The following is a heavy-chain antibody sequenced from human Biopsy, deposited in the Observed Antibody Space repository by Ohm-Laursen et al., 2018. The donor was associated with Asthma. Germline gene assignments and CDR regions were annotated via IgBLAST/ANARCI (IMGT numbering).Heavy chain of an antibody. J-gene: IGHJ4*02. CDR1: GFTFSSYA. V-gene: IGHV3-23*01. CDR3: AKGGGDIVVVISATTLDY. D-gene: IGHD2-15*01. CDR2: ISGSGGST. Sequence: SLRLSYAASGFTFSSYAMSWVRQAPGKGLEWVSAISGSGGSTYYADSVRGRFTISRDNSKNTLYLQMNSLRAEDTAVYYCAKGGGDIVVVISATTLDYWGQGALVTVSS.